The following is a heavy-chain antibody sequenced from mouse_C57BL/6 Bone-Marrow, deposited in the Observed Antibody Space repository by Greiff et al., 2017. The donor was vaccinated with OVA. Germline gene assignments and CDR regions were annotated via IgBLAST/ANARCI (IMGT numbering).Heavy chain of an antibody. Sequence: VQLQQPGAELVKPGASVKLSCKASGYTFTSYWMHWVKQRPGQGLEWIGMIHPNSGSTNYNEKFKSKATLTVDKSSSTAYMQLSSLTSEDASVYYCARSSSSLFAYWGQGTLVTVAA. D-gene: IGHD1-1*01. V-gene: IGHV1-64*01. CDR3: ARSSSSLFAY. J-gene: IGHJ3*01. CDR1: GYTFTSYW. CDR2: IHPNSGST.